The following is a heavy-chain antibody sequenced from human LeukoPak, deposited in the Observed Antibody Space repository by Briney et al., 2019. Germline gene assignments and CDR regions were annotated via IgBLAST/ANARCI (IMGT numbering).Heavy chain of an antibody. CDR3: ARTKGVASGSYYSQRNWFDP. V-gene: IGHV1-18*01. CDR2: ISAYNGNT. J-gene: IGHJ5*02. D-gene: IGHD1-26*01. CDR1: GYTFTSYG. Sequence: ASVKVSCKPSGYTFTSYGISWVRQAPGQGLEWMGWISAYNGNTNYAQKLQGRVTMTTDTSTSTAYMELRSLRSDDTAVYYCARTKGVASGSYYSQRNWFDPWGQGTLVTVSS.